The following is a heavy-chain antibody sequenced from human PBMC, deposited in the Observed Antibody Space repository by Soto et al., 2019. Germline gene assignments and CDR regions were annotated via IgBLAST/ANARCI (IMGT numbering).Heavy chain of an antibody. J-gene: IGHJ4*02. CDR2: IYHSGST. V-gene: IGHV4-59*12. Sequence: SETLSLTCTVSGGSISSYYWSWIRQPPGKGLEWIGYIYHSGSTYYNPSLKSRVTISVDRSKNQFSLKLSSVTAADTAVYYCARGPVTFGGVLYYFDYWGQGTLVTVSS. D-gene: IGHD3-16*01. CDR1: GGSISSYY. CDR3: ARGPVTFGGVLYYFDY.